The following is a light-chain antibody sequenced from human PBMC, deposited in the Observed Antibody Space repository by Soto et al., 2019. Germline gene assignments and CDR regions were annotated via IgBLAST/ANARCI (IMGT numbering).Light chain of an antibody. CDR1: QSVNSN. CDR2: AAS. CDR3: QQYNKWPPYT. J-gene: IGKJ2*01. V-gene: IGKV3-15*01. Sequence: EIVMTQSPATLSVSPGERATLSCRASQSVNSNLAWYQQKPGQAPRLLIYAASTRATGIPARFSGSGSGTEFTLTISSLQTADFEVYYCQQYNKWPPYTFGQGTKLEIK.